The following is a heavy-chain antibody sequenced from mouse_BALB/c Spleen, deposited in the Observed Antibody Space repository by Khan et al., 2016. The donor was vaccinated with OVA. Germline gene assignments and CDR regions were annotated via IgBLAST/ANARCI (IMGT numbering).Heavy chain of an antibody. CDR1: GYTFTSYW. V-gene: IGHV1S41*01. D-gene: IGHD1-1*01. CDR2: IAPGSGSS. CDR3: ARENDYGRACYAMDY. Sequence: DLVKPGASVKLSCKASGYTFTSYWINWIKQRPGQGLEWIGRIAPGSGSSSYNEMFKGKATLTLDTSSSTAYIQLSSLSSEDSAVYFCARENDYGRACYAMDYWGQGTSGTVSS. J-gene: IGHJ4*01.